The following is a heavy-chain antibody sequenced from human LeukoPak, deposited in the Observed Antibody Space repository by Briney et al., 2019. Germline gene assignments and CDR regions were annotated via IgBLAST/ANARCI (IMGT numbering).Heavy chain of an antibody. Sequence: ASVKVSCKASGYTFTDYYMHWVRQPPGQGLEWMGIINPSGGSTSYAQKFQGRVTMTRDTSTSTVYMYLSSLRSEDTAVYYCARDLKTTVTTGYFDYWGQGTLVTVSS. D-gene: IGHD4-17*01. CDR3: ARDLKTTVTTGYFDY. V-gene: IGHV1-46*01. CDR1: GYTFTDYY. CDR2: INPSGGST. J-gene: IGHJ4*02.